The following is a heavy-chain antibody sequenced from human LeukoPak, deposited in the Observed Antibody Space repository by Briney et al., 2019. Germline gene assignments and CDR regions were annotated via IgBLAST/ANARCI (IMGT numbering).Heavy chain of an antibody. CDR1: GYSFTSYW. V-gene: IGHV5-51*01. CDR2: IYPGDSDT. J-gene: IGHJ6*02. Sequence: GESLKISCKGSGYSFTSYWIGWVRQMPGKGLEWMGIIYPGDSDTRYSPSFQGQVTISADKSISTAYLQWSSLKASDTAMYYCARGEEAASYYYYGMDVWGQGTTVTVSS. D-gene: IGHD2-15*01. CDR3: ARGEEAASYYYYGMDV.